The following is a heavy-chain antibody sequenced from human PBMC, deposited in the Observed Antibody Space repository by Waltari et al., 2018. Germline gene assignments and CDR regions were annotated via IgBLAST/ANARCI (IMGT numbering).Heavy chain of an antibody. D-gene: IGHD3-10*01. J-gene: IGHJ4*02. CDR3: ARDRDTHGYFES. CDR1: GYTFTTYV. Sequence: VQLVQSGAEVKKPGASVQVSCKASGYTFTTYVVHWLRQAPGHSLEWLGRINPGSGNTRYSERFQGRLTINRDTSANTVYINLSSLRSEDSAMYFCARDRDTHGYFESWGQGTLVTVSS. V-gene: IGHV1-3*01. CDR2: INPGSGNT.